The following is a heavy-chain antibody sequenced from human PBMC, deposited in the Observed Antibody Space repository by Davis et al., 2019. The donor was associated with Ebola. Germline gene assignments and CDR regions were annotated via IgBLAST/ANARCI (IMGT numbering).Heavy chain of an antibody. CDR2: IRSKANSYAT. Sequence: AGSLRLSCAASGFTFSGSAMHWVRQASGTGLEWVGRIRSKANSYATAYAASVKGRFTISRDDSKSTAYLQMNSLRAEDTAVYYCAKDGEVIPTAKDDYFDYWGQGTLVTVSS. V-gene: IGHV3-73*01. CDR3: AKDGEVIPTAKDDYFDY. J-gene: IGHJ4*02. CDR1: GFTFSGSA. D-gene: IGHD2-2*01.